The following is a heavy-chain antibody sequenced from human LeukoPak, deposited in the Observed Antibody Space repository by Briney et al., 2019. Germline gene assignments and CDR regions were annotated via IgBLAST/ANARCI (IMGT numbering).Heavy chain of an antibody. D-gene: IGHD6-19*01. V-gene: IGHV4-31*02. J-gene: IGHJ4*02. Sequence: SETLSLTWTVAGGSIISGGYYSGWLRQRPGKGLEWIGYIDYSGSAYYNPSLKRRVTIPVYTSKNQSSLKLSSVTAADTAVYYCAREGSGGYSSGWYLVDYWGQGTLVTVSS. CDR3: AREGSGGYSSGWYLVDY. CDR2: IDYSGSA. CDR1: GGSIISGGYY.